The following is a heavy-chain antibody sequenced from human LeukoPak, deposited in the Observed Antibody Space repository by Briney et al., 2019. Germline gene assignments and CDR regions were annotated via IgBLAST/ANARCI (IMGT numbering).Heavy chain of an antibody. CDR1: GGSFSGYY. CDR2: IYYSGST. CDR3: ATLGPRRGY. J-gene: IGHJ4*02. Sequence: PSETLSLTCAVYGGSFSGYYWSWIRQPPGKGLEWIGSIYYSGSTYYNPSLKSRVTISVDTSKNQFSLKLSSVTAADTAVYYCATLGPRRGYWGQGTLVTVSS. V-gene: IGHV4-34*01. D-gene: IGHD7-27*01.